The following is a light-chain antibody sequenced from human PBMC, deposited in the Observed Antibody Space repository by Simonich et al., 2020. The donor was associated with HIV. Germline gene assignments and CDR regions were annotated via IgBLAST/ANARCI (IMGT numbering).Light chain of an antibody. V-gene: IGKV1-39*01. CDR2: AAS. J-gene: IGKJ1*01. CDR3: QQYNSYPWT. Sequence: DIQMIQSPSSLSASVGNRVTITCRASQTIRSYLNWYQQKPGKAPKLLIYAASSLQSGVPSRFSGSGSGTDFTLTISSLQPEDFATYFCQQYNSYPWTFGQGTKVEIK. CDR1: QTIRSY.